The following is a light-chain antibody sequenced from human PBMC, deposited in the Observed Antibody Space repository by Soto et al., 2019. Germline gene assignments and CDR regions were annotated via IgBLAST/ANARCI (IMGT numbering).Light chain of an antibody. V-gene: IGLV1-44*01. Sequence: QSVLTQPPSASGTPGQRVTISCSGSSSNIGSNTVNWYQQLPGTAPKLLIYSNNQRPSGVPDRSSGSKSGTSASLAISGLQSEDEADYYCAAWDDSLNGRSYVFGTGTKVTVL. CDR2: SNN. CDR3: AAWDDSLNGRSYV. CDR1: SSNIGSNT. J-gene: IGLJ1*01.